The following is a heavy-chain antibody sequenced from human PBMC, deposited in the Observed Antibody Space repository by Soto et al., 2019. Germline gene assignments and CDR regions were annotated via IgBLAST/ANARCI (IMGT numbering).Heavy chain of an antibody. CDR2: IYTSGST. D-gene: IGHD6-19*01. J-gene: IGHJ4*02. CDR3: ARGSGSGWYMYYFDY. V-gene: IGHV4-4*07. CDR1: GGSISSYY. Sequence: PSETLSLTCTVSGGSISSYYWSWIRQPAGKGLEWIGRIYTSGSTNYNPSLKSRVTMSVDTSKNQFSLKLSSVTAADTAVYYCARGSGSGWYMYYFDYWGQGTLATVSS.